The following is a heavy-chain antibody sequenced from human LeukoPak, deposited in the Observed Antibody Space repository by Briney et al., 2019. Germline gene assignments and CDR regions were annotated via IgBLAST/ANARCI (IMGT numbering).Heavy chain of an antibody. Sequence: GGSLRLSCAASGFTFSSYAMSWVRQAPGKGREWVSAISGSGGSTYYADSVKGRFTISRDNSKNTLYLQMNSLRAEDTAVYYCAKWGVGYCSSTSCYDVLFDYWGQGTLVTVSS. D-gene: IGHD2-2*01. CDR1: GFTFSSYA. CDR2: ISGSGGST. CDR3: AKWGVGYCSSTSCYDVLFDY. J-gene: IGHJ4*02. V-gene: IGHV3-23*01.